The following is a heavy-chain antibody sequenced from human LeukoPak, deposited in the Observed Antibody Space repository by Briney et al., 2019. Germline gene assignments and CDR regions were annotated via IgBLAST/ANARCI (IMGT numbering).Heavy chain of an antibody. CDR3: ARDDCSSISCYHNWFDP. CDR1: GFTFSRYW. V-gene: IGHV3-7*01. CDR2: IKQEGREK. J-gene: IGHJ5*02. D-gene: IGHD2-2*01. Sequence: GGSLRLSCAPSGFTFSRYWMSGVREAPGEGREGGANIKQEGREKHYVDSVKGRFTISRDNAKNSLYLQMNSLRAEDTAVYYCARDDCSSISCYHNWFDPWGQGTLVTVSS.